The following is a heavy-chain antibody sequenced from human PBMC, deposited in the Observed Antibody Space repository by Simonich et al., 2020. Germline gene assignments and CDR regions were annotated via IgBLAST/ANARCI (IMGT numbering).Heavy chain of an antibody. V-gene: IGHV4-39*01. CDR1: GGSISSSCYY. D-gene: IGHD6-13*01. CDR2: IYYRVST. CDR3: ARHAGFAFDI. J-gene: IGHJ3*02. Sequence: QLQLQESGPGLVKPSETLSLTCTVSGGSISSSCYYWGWIRQPPGKGLEWIGSIYYRVSTYYNPPLKSRVTISVDTSKNQFSLRLSSVTAADTAVYYCARHAGFAFDIWGQGTMVTVSS.